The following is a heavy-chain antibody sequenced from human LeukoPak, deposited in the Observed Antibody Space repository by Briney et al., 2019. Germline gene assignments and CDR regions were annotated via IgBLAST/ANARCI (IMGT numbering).Heavy chain of an antibody. J-gene: IGHJ4*02. Sequence: ASVKVSCKASGYTFTSYDINWVRQATGQGLEWMGWMNPNSGNTGYAQKLQGRVTMTTDTSTSTAYMELRSLRSDDTAVYYCARGRTSGYDSAFDYWGQGTLVTVSP. CDR1: GYTFTSYD. CDR3: ARGRTSGYDSAFDY. CDR2: MNPNSGNT. V-gene: IGHV1-8*02. D-gene: IGHD5-12*01.